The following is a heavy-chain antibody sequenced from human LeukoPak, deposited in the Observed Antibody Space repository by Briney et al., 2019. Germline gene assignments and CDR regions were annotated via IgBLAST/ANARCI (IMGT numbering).Heavy chain of an antibody. Sequence: ASVKVSCKASGYIFTDYYIHWLRQAPGQGLEWMGWINPNSGGTNYAQKFQGRVTMTRDTSISTAYMELSRLRSDDTAVYYCARAPIPDYYDSSGYYYWGQGTLVTVSS. CDR1: GYIFTDYY. CDR2: INPNSGGT. CDR3: ARAPIPDYYDSSGYYY. J-gene: IGHJ4*02. D-gene: IGHD3-22*01. V-gene: IGHV1-2*02.